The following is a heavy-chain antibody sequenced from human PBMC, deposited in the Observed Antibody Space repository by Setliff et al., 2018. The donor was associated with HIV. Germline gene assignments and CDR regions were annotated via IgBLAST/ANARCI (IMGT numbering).Heavy chain of an antibody. CDR3: SREGPCIQTTHSNNWFVDY. CDR2: IYTSGST. Sequence: SETLSLTCSVSGDSISSGSYYWTWIRQPAGKGMEWIGRIYTSGSTNYNPSPKSRVTIAVDTSKNQFSLQLSSVTAADTAVYYCSREGPCIQTTHSNNWFVDYWGPGTLVTVSS. J-gene: IGHJ4*01. D-gene: IGHD3-10*01. V-gene: IGHV4-61*02. CDR1: GDSISSGSYY.